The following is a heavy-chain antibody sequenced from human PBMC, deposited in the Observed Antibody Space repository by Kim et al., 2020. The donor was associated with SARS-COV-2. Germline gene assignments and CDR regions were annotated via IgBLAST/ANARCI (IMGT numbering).Heavy chain of an antibody. CDR3: AGGIAATGFNF. J-gene: IGHJ4*02. D-gene: IGHD6-25*01. V-gene: IGHV6-1*01. Sequence: SQTLSLTCGISGDSVSSNIGAWNWIRQSPSRGLEWLGRTYYRSKWCFDYALFVKSRININPDTSKNQISLQLDSVTPDDTAVYYCAGGIAATGFNFWGQG. CDR2: TYYRSKWCF. CDR1: GDSVSSNIGA.